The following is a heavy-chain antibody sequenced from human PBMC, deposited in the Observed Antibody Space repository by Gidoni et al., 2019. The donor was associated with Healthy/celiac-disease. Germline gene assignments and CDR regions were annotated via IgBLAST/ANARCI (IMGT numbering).Heavy chain of an antibody. J-gene: IGHJ4*02. CDR2: INHSGST. CDR1: GGSFSGYY. V-gene: IGHV4-34*01. D-gene: IGHD6-13*01. Sequence: QVQLQQWGAGLLKPSATLSLTCAVYGGSFSGYYWSWIRQPPGKGLEWIGEINHSGSTNYNPSLKSRVTISVDTSKNQFSLKLSSVTAADTAVYYCARGRGWSSSWYFPPYVDYWGQGTLVTVSS. CDR3: ARGRGWSSSWYFPPYVDY.